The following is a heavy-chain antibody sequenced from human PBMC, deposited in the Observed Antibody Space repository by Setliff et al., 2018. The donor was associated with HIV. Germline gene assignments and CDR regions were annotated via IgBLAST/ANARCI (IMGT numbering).Heavy chain of an antibody. J-gene: IGHJ5*02. V-gene: IGHV4-39*01. CDR1: GDSINSRDYY. CDR2: IYYSGST. CDR3: ARKKGNYCSDDNCQNWFDP. D-gene: IGHD2-15*01. Sequence: PSETLSLTCTVSGDSINSRDYYWGWIRQPPGKGLEWIGIIYYSGSTYYNPSLKSRVTISVDTSKNQFSLKLSSVTAADTAVYYCARKKGNYCSDDNCQNWFDPWGQGTLVTVSS.